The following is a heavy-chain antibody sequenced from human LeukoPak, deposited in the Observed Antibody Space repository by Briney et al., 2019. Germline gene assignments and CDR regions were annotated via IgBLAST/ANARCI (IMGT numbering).Heavy chain of an antibody. CDR1: GFTFSSCS. CDR3: AKAARIAAAGTVSYYFDY. CDR2: ISGSGGST. Sequence: PGGSLRLSCAASGFTFSSCSMSWVRQAPGKGLEWVSAISGSGGSTYYADSVKGRFTISRDNSKNTLYLQMNSLRAEDTAVYYCAKAARIAAAGTVSYYFDYWGQGTLVTASS. V-gene: IGHV3-23*01. D-gene: IGHD6-13*01. J-gene: IGHJ4*02.